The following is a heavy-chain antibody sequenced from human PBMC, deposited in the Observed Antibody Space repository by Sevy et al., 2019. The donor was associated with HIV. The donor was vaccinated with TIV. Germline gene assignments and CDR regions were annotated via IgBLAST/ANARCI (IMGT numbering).Heavy chain of an antibody. CDR2: ISYDGSNK. J-gene: IGHJ4*02. CDR1: GFTFSSYG. V-gene: IGHV3-30*18. CDR3: AKQTNFYDYIWGSPDY. D-gene: IGHD3-16*01. Sequence: GGSLRLSCAASGFTFSSYGRHWVRQAPGKGLEWVAVISYDGSNKYYADSVKGRFTISRDNSKNTLYLQMNSLRAEDTAVYYCAKQTNFYDYIWGSPDYWGQGTLVTVSS.